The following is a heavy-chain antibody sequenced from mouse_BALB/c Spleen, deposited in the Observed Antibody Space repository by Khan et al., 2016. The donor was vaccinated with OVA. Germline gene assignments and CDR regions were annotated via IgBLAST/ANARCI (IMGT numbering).Heavy chain of an antibody. D-gene: IGHD2-2*01. Sequence: LQLVQSGPELKKPGETVKISCKASGYTFTNYGMNWVKQPPGKGLKWMGWINTYTGEPTYADDFKGRFAFSLETSASTAYLQINNLKNEDTATYFCARGYWYFDVWGAGTTVTVSS. J-gene: IGHJ1*01. CDR3: ARGYWYFDV. CDR2: INTYTGEP. V-gene: IGHV9-3-1*01. CDR1: GYTFTNYG.